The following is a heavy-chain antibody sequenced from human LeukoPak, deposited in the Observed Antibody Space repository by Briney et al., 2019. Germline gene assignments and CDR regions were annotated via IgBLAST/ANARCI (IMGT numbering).Heavy chain of an antibody. CDR2: ISSGSTYT. V-gene: IGHV3-11*05. CDR1: GFTFSDYY. Sequence: GGSLRLSCAASGFTFSDYYMSWIRQAPGKGLEWVSSISSGSTYTNYADSVTGRFTISRDNAKNSLFLQMNSLRAEDTAVYYCARERDTVSDYWGQGILVTVSS. CDR3: ARERDTVSDY. J-gene: IGHJ4*02. D-gene: IGHD5-18*01.